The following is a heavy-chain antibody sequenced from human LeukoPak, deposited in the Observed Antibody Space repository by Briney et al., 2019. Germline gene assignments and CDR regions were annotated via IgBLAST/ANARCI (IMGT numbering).Heavy chain of an antibody. D-gene: IGHD3-22*01. CDR1: GFIVSSSY. CDR2: ISGSGGST. J-gene: IGHJ4*02. Sequence: PGGSLRLSCEASGFIVSSSYMSWVRQAPGKGLEWVSAISGSGGSTYYADSVKGRFTISRDNSKNTLYLQMNSLRAEDTAVYYCAKDGPLDYYDSSGYSFDYWGQGTLVTVSS. V-gene: IGHV3-23*01. CDR3: AKDGPLDYYDSSGYSFDY.